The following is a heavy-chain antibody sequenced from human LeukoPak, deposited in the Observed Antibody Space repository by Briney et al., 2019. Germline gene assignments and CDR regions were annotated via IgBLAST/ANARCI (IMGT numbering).Heavy chain of an antibody. J-gene: IGHJ3*02. CDR1: XXTFSSXA. V-gene: IGHV3-23*01. D-gene: IGHD2-21*02. CDR3: AKDLDIVVVTATSDAFDI. CDR2: XSXSGGST. Sequence: SXXXXXXTFSSXAMSWVRQAPXKGLEWVXXXSXSGGSTYYADSVKGRFTISRDNSKNTLYLQMNSLRAEDTAVYYCAKDLDIVVVTATSDAFDIWGQGTMVTVSS.